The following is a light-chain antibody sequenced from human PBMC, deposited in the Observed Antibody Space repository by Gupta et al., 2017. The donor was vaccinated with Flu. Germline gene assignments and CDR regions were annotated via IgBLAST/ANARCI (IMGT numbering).Light chain of an antibody. CDR2: DAS. CDR3: QQRSNRPPYT. CDR1: QSVSRY. V-gene: IGKV3-11*01. Sequence: ATLSLSPGERATLSCRASQSVSRYLAWYQQKPGQAPRRLIYDASNRATGIPARFSGSGSGTDFTLTISSLEPEDFAVYYCQQRSNRPPYTFGQGTKLQIK. J-gene: IGKJ2*01.